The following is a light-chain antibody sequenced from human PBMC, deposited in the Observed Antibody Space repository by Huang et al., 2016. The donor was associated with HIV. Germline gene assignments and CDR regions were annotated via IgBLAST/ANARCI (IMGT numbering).Light chain of an antibody. CDR2: WAS. Sequence: DIVMTQSPDSLTVSLGERATISCKSSQDLLFNTTNKNYLALYQQRPEQPPKFLVYWASTRASGVPARFSGSGSGTDFTLTINTLQTEDVAVYYCQQYFTDYYTFGQGTKLEIQ. CDR3: QQYFTDYYT. CDR1: QDLLFNTTNKNY. V-gene: IGKV4-1*01. J-gene: IGKJ2*01.